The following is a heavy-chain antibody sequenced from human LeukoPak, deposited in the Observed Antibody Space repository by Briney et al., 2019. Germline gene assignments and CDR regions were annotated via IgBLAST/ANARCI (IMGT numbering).Heavy chain of an antibody. D-gene: IGHD3-22*01. CDR2: IKQDGNEK. V-gene: IGHV3-7*01. J-gene: IGHJ4*02. Sequence: GGSLRLSCTASGFTFSSYWMTWVRQAPGKGLEWVANIKQDGNEKYYVDSVKGRFTISRDNAKNSLYLQMNSLRAEDTAVYYCARGFDSRFFDYWGQGTLVTVSS. CDR3: ARGFDSRFFDY. CDR1: GFTFSSYW.